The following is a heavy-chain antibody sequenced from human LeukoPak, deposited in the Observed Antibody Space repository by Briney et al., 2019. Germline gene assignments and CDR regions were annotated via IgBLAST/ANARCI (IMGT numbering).Heavy chain of an antibody. CDR3: VRDRYDLVTGYNDAFDL. J-gene: IGHJ3*01. Sequence: GGSLRLSCAASGFSFATYWMSWVRQAPGKGPEWLANIKQDGSEKYYGDSVKGRFTISRDNAKKSVYLQMNSVRAEDAAVYYCVRDRYDLVTGYNDAFDLWGQGTKVTVSS. V-gene: IGHV3-7*01. CDR1: GFSFATYW. D-gene: IGHD3-9*01. CDR2: IKQDGSEK.